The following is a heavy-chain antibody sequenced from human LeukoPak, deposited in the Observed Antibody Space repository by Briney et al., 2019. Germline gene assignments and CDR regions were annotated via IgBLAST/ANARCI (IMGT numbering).Heavy chain of an antibody. CDR1: GGSISSGSYY. D-gene: IGHD3-22*01. CDR2: IYTSGST. CDR3: ARDLGEGYDSSGYYYTKRNWFDP. Sequence: SETLSLTCTVSGGSISSGSYYWSWIRQPAGKGLEWIGRIYTSGSTNYNPSLKSRVTIAVDTSKNQFSLKLSSVTAADTAVYYCARDLGEGYDSSGYYYTKRNWFDPWGQGTLVTVSS. V-gene: IGHV4-61*02. J-gene: IGHJ5*02.